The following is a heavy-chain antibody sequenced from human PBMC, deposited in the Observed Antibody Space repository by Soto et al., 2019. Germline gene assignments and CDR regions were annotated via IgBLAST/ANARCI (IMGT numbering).Heavy chain of an antibody. CDR2: IYWDDDK. J-gene: IGHJ5*02. Sequence: QITLKESGPTLVRPTQTLTLTCTFSGFSLSTTGVGVGWIRQPPGKALEWLALIYWDDDKRYSPSLKSRLTITKDTSKNEVILTMTNMDPVDTATYYCAQRLRGYGLGRERANQFDPWGQGTLVTASS. CDR3: AQRLRGYGLGRERANQFDP. V-gene: IGHV2-5*02. D-gene: IGHD3-10*01. CDR1: GFSLSTTGVG.